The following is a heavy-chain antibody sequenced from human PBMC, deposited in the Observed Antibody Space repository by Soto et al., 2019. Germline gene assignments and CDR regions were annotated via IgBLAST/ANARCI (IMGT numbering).Heavy chain of an antibody. CDR3: ASSYCSGGSCPVSRHYYYLDV. J-gene: IGHJ6*03. CDR2: ISSSSSTI. V-gene: IGHV3-48*01. Sequence: VGSLRLSCAASGFTFSSYSMNWVRQAPGKGLEWVSYISSSSSTIYYADSVKGRFTISRDNAKNSLYLQMNSLRAEDTAVYYCASSYCSGGSCPVSRHYYYLDVWGKGTTVTVSS. D-gene: IGHD2-15*01. CDR1: GFTFSSYS.